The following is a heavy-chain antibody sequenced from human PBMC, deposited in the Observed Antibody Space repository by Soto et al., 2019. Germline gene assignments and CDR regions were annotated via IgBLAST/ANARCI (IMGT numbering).Heavy chain of an antibody. CDR3: AREHANFGVVITYYFDD. CDR1: GFTFSSYW. CDR2: IKQDGSEK. Sequence: GSLRLSCAVSGFTFSSYWMSWVRQAPGKGLEWVANIKQDGSEKYYVDSVKGRFTISRDNAKNSLYLQMNSLRAEDTAVYYCAREHANFGVVITYYFDDWGKGTLVTVPS. D-gene: IGHD3-3*01. J-gene: IGHJ4*02. V-gene: IGHV3-7*05.